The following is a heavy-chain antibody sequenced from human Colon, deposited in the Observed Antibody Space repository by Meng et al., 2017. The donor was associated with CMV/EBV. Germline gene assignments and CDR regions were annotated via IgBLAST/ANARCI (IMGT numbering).Heavy chain of an antibody. D-gene: IGHD6-6*01. CDR1: GFAVSSDA. V-gene: IGHV3-30-3*01. J-gene: IGHJ4*02. CDR2: ISYDGSNK. CDR3: ARGTLSSIADPFDY. Sequence: VQLLESGGDLVPPGGSLRSSCAASGFAVSSDAMIWVRQAPGKGLEWVAVISYDGSNKYYADSVKGRFTISRDNSKNTLYLQMNSLRAEDTAVYYCARGTLSSIADPFDYWGQGTLVTVAS.